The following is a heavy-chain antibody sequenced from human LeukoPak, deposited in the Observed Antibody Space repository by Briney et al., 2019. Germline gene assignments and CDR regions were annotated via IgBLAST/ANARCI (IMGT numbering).Heavy chain of an antibody. CDR3: ARGQRAHVEWSYYMDV. D-gene: IGHD3-3*01. Sequence: GGSLRLSCAASGFIFSDYAMSWVRQAPGKGLEWLSVISGGSSGSTYYADSVTGRFTVSRDNSKNTVDLRMNSLRGEDTAVYCCARGQRAHVEWSYYMDVWGKGTTVTVSS. J-gene: IGHJ6*03. CDR2: ISGGSSGST. CDR1: GFIFSDYA. V-gene: IGHV3-23*01.